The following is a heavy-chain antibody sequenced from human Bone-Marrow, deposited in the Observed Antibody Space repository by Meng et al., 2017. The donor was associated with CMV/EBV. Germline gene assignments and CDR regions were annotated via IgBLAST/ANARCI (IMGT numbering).Heavy chain of an antibody. J-gene: IGHJ6*02. Sequence: GSLRLSCTVSGGSISSYYFNWIRQPPGKGLEWIGSIYYSGSTYYNPSLKSRVTISVDTSKNQFSLKLSSVTAADTAVYYCARGRYWVYYYGMDVWGQGTTVTVSS. V-gene: IGHV4-59*12. D-gene: IGHD2-8*02. CDR1: GGSISSYY. CDR2: IYYSGST. CDR3: ARGRYWVYYYGMDV.